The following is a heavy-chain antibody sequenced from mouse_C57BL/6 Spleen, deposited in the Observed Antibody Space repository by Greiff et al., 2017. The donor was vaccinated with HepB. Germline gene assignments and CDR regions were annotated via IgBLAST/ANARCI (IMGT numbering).Heavy chain of an antibody. CDR3: ARAAYYYGSSLYFDY. Sequence: QVQLQQPGAELVKPGASVKLSCKASGYTFTSYWMQWVKQRPGQGLEWIGEIDPSDSYTNYNQKFKGKATLTVDTSSSPAYMQLSSLTSEDSAVYYCARAAYYYGSSLYFDYWGQGTTLTVSS. J-gene: IGHJ2*01. CDR1: GYTFTSYW. V-gene: IGHV1-50*01. CDR2: IDPSDSYT. D-gene: IGHD1-1*01.